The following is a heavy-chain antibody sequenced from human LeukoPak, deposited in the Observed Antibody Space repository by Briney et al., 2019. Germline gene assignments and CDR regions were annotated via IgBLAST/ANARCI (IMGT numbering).Heavy chain of an antibody. J-gene: IGHJ4*02. Sequence: GGSLRLSCAASGFTFSSYAMSWVRQAPGKGLEWVSTISGSGGSTYYADSVKGRFTISRDNSKNTLYLQMDSLRAEDTAVYYCAKVVTGIVVGGVFHYWGQGTLVTVSS. V-gene: IGHV3-23*01. CDR3: AKVVTGIVVGGVFHY. CDR2: ISGSGGST. D-gene: IGHD3-22*01. CDR1: GFTFSSYA.